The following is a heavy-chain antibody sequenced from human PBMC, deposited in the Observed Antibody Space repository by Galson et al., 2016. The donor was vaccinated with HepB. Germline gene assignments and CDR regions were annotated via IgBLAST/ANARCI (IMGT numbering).Heavy chain of an antibody. CDR3: TRDLYCDSVSCYREGDY. D-gene: IGHD2-2*02. CDR2: IYAGDSEA. J-gene: IGHJ4*02. Sequence: QSGAAVKKPEESLKISCKTSGYTFNTYWIGWVRQLSGKGLVWMRLIYAGDSEASYTPSFKGQVTFPVDKSINTAYLQWSSLKASDTAMYYCTRDLYCDSVSCYREGDYWGQGTLVTVSS. V-gene: IGHV5-51*01. CDR1: GYTFNTYW.